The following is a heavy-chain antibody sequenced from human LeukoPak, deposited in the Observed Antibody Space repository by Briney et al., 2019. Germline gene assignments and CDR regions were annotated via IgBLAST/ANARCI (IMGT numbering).Heavy chain of an antibody. V-gene: IGHV3-30-3*01. J-gene: IGHJ4*02. CDR3: VRSSAAAKYYFDY. Sequence: AGGYLISSCPASGYIFSRHTMHWDRQAPGKGLQWVALISYDGSNEYFADSVKGRFTISRDNSRNTLSLQVNSLRLEDTAVYYCVRSSAAAKYYFDYWGEEILVTVSS. D-gene: IGHD6-13*01. CDR2: ISYDGSNE. CDR1: GYIFSRHT.